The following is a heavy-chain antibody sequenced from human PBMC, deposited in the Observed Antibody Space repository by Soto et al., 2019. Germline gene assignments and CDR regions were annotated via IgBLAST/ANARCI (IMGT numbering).Heavy chain of an antibody. J-gene: IGHJ6*02. V-gene: IGHV3-33*01. CDR2: IWYDGSNK. CDR1: GFTFSTYG. CDR3: ARDTTGTTYGMDV. D-gene: IGHD1-7*01. Sequence: QVQLVESGGGVVQPGRSLRLSCAASGFTFSTYGLHWVRQAPGKGLEWVALIWYDGSNKYYADSVKGRFTISRDNSKNTLYLQMNSLRAEDTAVYYCARDTTGTTYGMDVWGQGTTVTVSS.